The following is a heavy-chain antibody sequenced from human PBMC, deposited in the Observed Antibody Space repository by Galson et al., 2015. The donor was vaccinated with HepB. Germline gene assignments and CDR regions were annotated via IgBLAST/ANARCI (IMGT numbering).Heavy chain of an antibody. D-gene: IGHD3-22*01. V-gene: IGHV3-15*01. CDR1: GFTFSNAW. CDR2: IKSKTDGGTT. Sequence: SLRLSCAASGFTFSNAWMSWVRQAPGKGLEWVGRIKSKTDGGTTDYAAPVKGRFTISRDDSKNTLYLQMNSLKTEDTAVYYCTTDSDDSSGYYPPPLDYWGQGTLVTVSS. J-gene: IGHJ4*02. CDR3: TTDSDDSSGYYPPPLDY.